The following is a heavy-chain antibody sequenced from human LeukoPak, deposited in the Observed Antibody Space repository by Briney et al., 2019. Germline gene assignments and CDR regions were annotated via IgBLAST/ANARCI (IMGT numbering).Heavy chain of an antibody. V-gene: IGHV3-21*01. CDR2: ISSSSSYI. Sequence: MAGGSLRLSCAASGFTFSSYSMDWVRQAPGKGLEWVSSISSSSSYIYYADSVKGRFTISRDNAKNSLYLQMNSLRAEDTAVYYCARDPNWGYSSGWYISDAFDIWGQGTMVTVSS. J-gene: IGHJ3*02. CDR3: ARDPNWGYSSGWYISDAFDI. D-gene: IGHD6-19*01. CDR1: GFTFSSYS.